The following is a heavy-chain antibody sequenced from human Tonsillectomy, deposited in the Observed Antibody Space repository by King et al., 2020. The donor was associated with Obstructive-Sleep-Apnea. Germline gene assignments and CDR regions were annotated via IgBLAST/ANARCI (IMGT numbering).Heavy chain of an antibody. V-gene: IGHV4-39*07. Sequence: QLQESGPGLVKPSETLSLTCTVSGGSISSSSYFWGWIRQPPGKGLEWIGSIYYSGSTYYNPSLKSRVTISVDTSKNQFSLKLSSVTAADTAVYYCARYMWEWEVTAVLDYWGQGTLVTVSS. CDR1: GGSISSSSYF. CDR3: ARYMWEWEVTAVLDY. CDR2: IYYSGST. D-gene: IGHD1-26*01. J-gene: IGHJ4*02.